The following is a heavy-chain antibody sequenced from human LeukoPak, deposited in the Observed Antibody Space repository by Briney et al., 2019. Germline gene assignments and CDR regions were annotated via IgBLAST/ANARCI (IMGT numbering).Heavy chain of an antibody. CDR2: ISSSSSTI. CDR1: GFTFSSYS. CDR3: ARPNYDFWSGYLGAFDI. V-gene: IGHV3-48*01. Sequence: GGSLRHSCAASGFTFSSYSMNWVRQAPGKGLEWVSYISSSSSTIYYADSVKGRFTISRDNAKNSLYLQMNSLRAEDTAVYYCARPNYDFWSGYLGAFDIWGQGTMVTVSS. D-gene: IGHD3-3*01. J-gene: IGHJ3*02.